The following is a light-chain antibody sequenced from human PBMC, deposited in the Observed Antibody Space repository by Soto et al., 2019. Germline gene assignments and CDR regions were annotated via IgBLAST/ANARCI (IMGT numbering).Light chain of an antibody. CDR2: KAF. V-gene: IGKV1-5*03. Sequence: DIQLTQSPSTLSASVGDRVTITCRASQSISSWLAWYQQKPGKAPKLLVYKAFSLESGVPSRFSGSGSGTEFTLTISTLQPDDFATYYCQQYEAYPLTFGGGTKVEI. CDR1: QSISSW. CDR3: QQYEAYPLT. J-gene: IGKJ4*01.